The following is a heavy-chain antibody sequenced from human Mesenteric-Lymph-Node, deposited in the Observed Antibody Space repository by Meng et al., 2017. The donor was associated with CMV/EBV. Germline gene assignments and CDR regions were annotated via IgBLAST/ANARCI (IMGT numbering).Heavy chain of an antibody. CDR3: ARYYFDTSGNRYFAY. CDR2: INWNGGST. Sequence: GGSLRLSCAASGSTFDDYGMSWVRQAPGKGLEWVSGINWNGGSTGYADSVKGRFTISRDNSRDTLYLQMNSLRTGDTAVYYCARYYFDTSGNRYFAYWGQGTLVTVSS. J-gene: IGHJ4*02. D-gene: IGHD3-22*01. V-gene: IGHV3-20*04. CDR1: GSTFDDYG.